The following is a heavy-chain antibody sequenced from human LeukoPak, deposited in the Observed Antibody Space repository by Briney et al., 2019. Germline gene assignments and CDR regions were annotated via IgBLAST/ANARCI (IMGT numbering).Heavy chain of an antibody. V-gene: IGHV3-74*01. CDR1: GFTFSTYW. D-gene: IGHD3-10*01. CDR3: VRSGAGAFDI. CDR2: ISTDGSAT. J-gene: IGHJ3*02. Sequence: PGGSLRLSCAASGFTFSTYWMHWVRQAPGKGLVWVSRISTDGSATVYADSVKGRFTISRDNAKNRLYLQMNSLRAEDTAVYYCVRSGAGAFDIWGQGTMVTVSS.